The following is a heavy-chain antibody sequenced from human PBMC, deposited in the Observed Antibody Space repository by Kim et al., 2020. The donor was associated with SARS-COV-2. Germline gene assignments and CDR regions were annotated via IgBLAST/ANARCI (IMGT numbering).Heavy chain of an antibody. J-gene: IGHJ5*02. D-gene: IGHD3-3*01. V-gene: IGHV4-34*01. Sequence: SLKSRVTISVDTSKNPFSLKLSSVTAADTAVYYCARGRLFNYDFWSGYSPWGQGTLVTVSS. CDR3: ARGRLFNYDFWSGYSP.